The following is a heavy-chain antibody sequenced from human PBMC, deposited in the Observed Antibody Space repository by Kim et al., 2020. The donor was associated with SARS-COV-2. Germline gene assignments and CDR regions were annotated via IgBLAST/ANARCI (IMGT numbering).Heavy chain of an antibody. V-gene: IGHV4-39*01. CDR1: GGSISSSSYY. Sequence: SETLSLTCTVSGGSISSSSYYWGWIRQPPGKGLEWIGSIYYSGSTYYNPSLKSRVTISVDTSKNQFSLKLSSVTAADTAVYYCASGPHYYYDSSGHWGQGTLVTVSS. D-gene: IGHD3-22*01. CDR3: ASGPHYYYDSSGH. CDR2: IYYSGST. J-gene: IGHJ4*02.